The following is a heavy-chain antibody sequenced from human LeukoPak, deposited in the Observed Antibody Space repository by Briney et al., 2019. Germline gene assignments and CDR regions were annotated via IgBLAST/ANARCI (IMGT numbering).Heavy chain of an antibody. D-gene: IGHD3-22*01. J-gene: IGHJ3*02. CDR2: IKSDGSST. V-gene: IGHV3-74*01. CDR1: GFTFSNYW. Sequence: PGGSLRLSCGASGFTFSNYWMHWVRQAPGKGLVWVSRIKSDGSSTTYADSVKGRFTISRDNSKNTLYLQMNSLRAEDTAVYYCAKGQTYYYDSSGYYSDPFDIWGQGTMVTVSS. CDR3: AKGQTYYYDSSGYYSDPFDI.